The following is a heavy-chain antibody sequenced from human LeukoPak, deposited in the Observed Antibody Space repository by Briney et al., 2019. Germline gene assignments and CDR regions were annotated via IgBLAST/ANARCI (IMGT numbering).Heavy chain of an antibody. V-gene: IGHV3-73*01. CDR1: GLTFSGSA. J-gene: IGHJ4*02. CDR3: TRLPLYSTGFDY. CDR2: IRSKANSYAT. Sequence: GGSLRLSCAASGLTFSGSAMHWVRQASGKGLEWVGRIRSKANSYATAYAASVKGRFTISRDDSKNTAYLQMNSLKTEDTAVYYCTRLPLYSTGFDYWGQGTLVTVSS. D-gene: IGHD6-25*01.